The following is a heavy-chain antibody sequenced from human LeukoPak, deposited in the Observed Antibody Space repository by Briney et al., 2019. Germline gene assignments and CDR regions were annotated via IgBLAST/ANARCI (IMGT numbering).Heavy chain of an antibody. CDR3: ARAYGNNGMDV. D-gene: IGHD4-23*01. CDR1: GFTFSSYS. J-gene: IGHJ6*02. V-gene: IGHV3-48*04. CDR2: ISSSSSTI. Sequence: GGSLRLSCAASGFTFSSYSMNWVRQAPGKGLEWVSYISSSSSTIYYADSVKGRFTISRDNAKNTLYLQMNSLRADDTALYYCARAYGNNGMDVWGQGTTVTVSS.